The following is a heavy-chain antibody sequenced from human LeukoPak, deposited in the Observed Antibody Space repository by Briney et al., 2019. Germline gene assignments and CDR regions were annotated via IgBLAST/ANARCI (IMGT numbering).Heavy chain of an antibody. CDR2: FDPEDGET. J-gene: IGHJ5*02. Sequence: ASVKVSCKVSGYTLTEISMHWVRQAPGKGLEWMGGFDPEDGETIYAQKFQGRVTMTEDTSTDTAYMELSSLRSEDTAVYYCASVALAAAGTGNNWFDPWGQGTLVTVSS. CDR3: ASVALAAAGTGNNWFDP. D-gene: IGHD6-13*01. CDR1: GYTLTEIS. V-gene: IGHV1-24*01.